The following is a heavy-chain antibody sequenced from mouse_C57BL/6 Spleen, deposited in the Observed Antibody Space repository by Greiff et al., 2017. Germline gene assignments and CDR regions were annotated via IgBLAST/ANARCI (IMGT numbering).Heavy chain of an antibody. D-gene: IGHD2-4*01. Sequence: EVQRVESGGGLVKPGGSLKLSCAASGFTFSSYAMSWVRQTPEKRLEWVATISDGGSYTYYPDNVKGRFTISRDNAKNNLYLQLSHLKSEDTAMYYCARSDYDDAMDYWGQGTSVTVSS. J-gene: IGHJ4*01. V-gene: IGHV5-4*01. CDR2: ISDGGSYT. CDR1: GFTFSSYA. CDR3: ARSDYDDAMDY.